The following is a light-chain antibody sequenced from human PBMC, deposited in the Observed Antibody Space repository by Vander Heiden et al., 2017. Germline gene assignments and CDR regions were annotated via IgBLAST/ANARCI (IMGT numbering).Light chain of an antibody. J-gene: IGKJ3*01. CDR1: QGLVHIYADTY. V-gene: IGKV2-24*01. CDR3: MQATQFPFT. CDR2: KTS. Sequence: IIMPRTHLPSPVPLGPPAPIPSGSGQGLVHIYADTYLSWLQQRPGQPPRLLIFKTSNRFSGVPDRFSGSGAGTDFTLKISRVEAEDVGVYYCMQATQFPFTFGPGTKVDIK.